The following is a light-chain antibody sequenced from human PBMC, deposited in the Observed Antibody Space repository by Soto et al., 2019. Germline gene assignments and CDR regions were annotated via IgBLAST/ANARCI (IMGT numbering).Light chain of an antibody. CDR2: RAS. CDR1: QTVSGSY. J-gene: IGKJ1*01. CDR3: QPYVTSPWT. Sequence: EIVLTQSPGTQSLSPGERATLSCRASQTVSGSYLAWYQQKPGQAPRLLIYRASSRATGIPDRFSGSGSGTDFTLTISRLEPEDFAVYYCQPYVTSPWTLGQGTKVEIK. V-gene: IGKV3-20*01.